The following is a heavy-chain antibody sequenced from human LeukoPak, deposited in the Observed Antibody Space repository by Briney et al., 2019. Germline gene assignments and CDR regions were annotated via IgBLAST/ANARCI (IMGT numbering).Heavy chain of an antibody. D-gene: IGHD6-19*01. V-gene: IGHV4-34*01. J-gene: IGHJ3*02. CDR1: GGSFSGYY. Sequence: SETLSLTCAVYGGSFSGYYWSWIRQPPGKGLEWIGEINHSGSTNYNPSLKSRVTISVDTSKNQFSLKLSSVTAADTAVYYCARPRRRRRIAVKGPVAFDIWGQGTMVTVSS. CDR2: INHSGST. CDR3: ARPRRRRRIAVKGPVAFDI.